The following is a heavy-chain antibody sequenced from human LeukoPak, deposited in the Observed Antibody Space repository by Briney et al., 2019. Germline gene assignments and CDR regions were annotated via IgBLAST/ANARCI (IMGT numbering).Heavy chain of an antibody. V-gene: IGHV4-61*01. CDR2: IYYSGST. J-gene: IGHJ5*02. CDR3: ARVPSYGDYWFDP. CDR1: GGSVSSGSYY. D-gene: IGHD4-17*01. Sequence: SETLSLTCTVSGGSVSSGSYYWSWIRHPAGKGLEWIGYIYYSGSTNYNPSLKSRVTISVDTSKNQFSLKLSSVTAADTAVYYCARVPSYGDYWFDPWGQGTLVTVSS.